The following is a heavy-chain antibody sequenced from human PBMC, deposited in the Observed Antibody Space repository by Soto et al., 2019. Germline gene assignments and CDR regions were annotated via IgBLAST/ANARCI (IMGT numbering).Heavy chain of an antibody. CDR1: GFTFSSYA. J-gene: IGHJ4*02. V-gene: IGHV3-30-3*01. CDR3: ARDYGYDSSGYYLRSFDY. Sequence: PGGSLRLSCAASGFTFSSYAMHWVRQAPGKGLEWVAVISYDGSNKYYADSVKGRFTISRDNSKNTLYLQMNSLRAEDTAVYYCARDYGYDSSGYYLRSFDYWGQGTQVTVSS. CDR2: ISYDGSNK. D-gene: IGHD3-22*01.